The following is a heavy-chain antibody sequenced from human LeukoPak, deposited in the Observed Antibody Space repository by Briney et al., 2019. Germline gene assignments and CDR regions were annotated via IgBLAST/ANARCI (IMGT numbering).Heavy chain of an antibody. J-gene: IGHJ4*02. CDR2: ISYDGRS. CDR3: AKDTGYSSL. Sequence: GRSLRLSCAASGFIFSSYVMHWVRQAPGKGLEWVAIISYDGRSNYADFVKGRFTISRDNSKNTVYLQLSSLRPEDTAMYHCAKDTGYSSLWGQGTLVIVSA. D-gene: IGHD6-19*01. V-gene: IGHV3-30*18. CDR1: GFIFSSYV.